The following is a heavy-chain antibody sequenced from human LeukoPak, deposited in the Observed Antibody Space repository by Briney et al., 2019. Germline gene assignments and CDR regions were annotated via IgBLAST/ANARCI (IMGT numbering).Heavy chain of an antibody. CDR3: ARDNSMVRGVPYYYYGMDV. CDR2: VSAGHHA. J-gene: IGHJ6*02. V-gene: IGHV3-13*01. CDR1: GFTLGGHD. D-gene: IGHD3-10*01. Sequence: GGSLRLSCTASGFTLGGHDMHWVRQTTGDGLEWVAAVSAGHHAFYAGSVKGRFTVSREDAKNSLYLQMNSLRAEDTAVYYCARDNSMVRGVPYYYYGMDVWGQGTTVTVSS.